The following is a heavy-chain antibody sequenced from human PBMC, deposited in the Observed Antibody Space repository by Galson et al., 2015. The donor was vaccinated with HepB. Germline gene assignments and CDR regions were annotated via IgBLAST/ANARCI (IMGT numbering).Heavy chain of an antibody. Sequence: SLRLSCAASGFTFSSYAMSWVRQAPGKGLEWVSAISGSGGSTYYADSVKGRFTISRDNSKNTLYLQMNSLRAEDTAVYYCAKGLYDILTGYYYYYGMDVWGQGTTVTVSS. CDR2: ISGSGGST. CDR3: AKGLYDILTGYYYYYGMDV. D-gene: IGHD3-9*01. V-gene: IGHV3-23*01. CDR1: GFTFSSYA. J-gene: IGHJ6*02.